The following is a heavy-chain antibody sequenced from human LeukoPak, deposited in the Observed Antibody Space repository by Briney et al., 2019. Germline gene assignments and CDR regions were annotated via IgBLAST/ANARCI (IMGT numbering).Heavy chain of an antibody. CDR2: ISSTDAGT. CDR3: AKPDTVRPNWFDP. CDR1: GFSLSSYA. D-gene: IGHD4-11*01. Sequence: GGSLRLSCAASGFSLSSYAMSWVRQAPGKGLEWVSAISSTDAGTYHADSVKGRFTISRDNSKNTLYLQMNSLRAEDTAVYYCAKPDTVRPNWFDPWGQGTLVTVSS. V-gene: IGHV3-23*01. J-gene: IGHJ5*02.